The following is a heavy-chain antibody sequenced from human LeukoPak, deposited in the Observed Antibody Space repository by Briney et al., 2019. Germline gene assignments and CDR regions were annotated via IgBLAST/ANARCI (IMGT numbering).Heavy chain of an antibody. CDR1: GYTFAGYY. J-gene: IGHJ5*02. D-gene: IGHD2-21*01. CDR3: AREGPNIARLVVWTTGWFDP. Sequence: ASVKVSCKASGYTFAGYYMHWVRQAPGQGLEWMGWINPNTGGTNYAQKFQGRVTMTRDTSISTAYMELSRLRSDDTAVYYCAREGPNIARLVVWTTGWFDPWGQGTLVTVSS. V-gene: IGHV1-2*02. CDR2: INPNTGGT.